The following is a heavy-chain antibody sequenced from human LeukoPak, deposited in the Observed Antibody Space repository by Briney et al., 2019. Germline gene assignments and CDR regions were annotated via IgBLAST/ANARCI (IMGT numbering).Heavy chain of an antibody. CDR1: GYTFTGYY. Sequence: ASVKVSCKASGYTFTGYYMHWVRQAPGQGLEWMGWINPNSGGTNYAQKFQGRVTMTRDTSISTAYMELSRLRSDDTAVYYCARMGYCSSTSCYLYFDYWGQGTLVTVSS. D-gene: IGHD2-2*01. CDR2: INPNSGGT. CDR3: ARMGYCSSTSCYLYFDY. V-gene: IGHV1-2*02. J-gene: IGHJ4*02.